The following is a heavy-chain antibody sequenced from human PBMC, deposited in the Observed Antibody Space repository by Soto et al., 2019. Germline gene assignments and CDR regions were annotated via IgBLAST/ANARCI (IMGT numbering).Heavy chain of an antibody. J-gene: IGHJ6*03. Sequence: QVQLVQSGAEVKKPGASVKVSCKASGYTFTGYYMHWVRQAPGQGLEWMGWINANSGATKYAQKYDGWDTITRDTTISIDYMELSRLTSDDTAVYYCARGPVVVPAAMYYYYYMDVWGKGTTVTVSS. CDR2: INANSGAT. CDR3: ARGPVVVPAAMYYYYYMDV. D-gene: IGHD2-2*01. CDR1: GYTFTGYY. V-gene: IGHV1-2*04.